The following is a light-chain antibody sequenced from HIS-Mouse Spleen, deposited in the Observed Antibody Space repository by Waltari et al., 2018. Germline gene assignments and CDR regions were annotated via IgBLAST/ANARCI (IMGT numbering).Light chain of an antibody. Sequence: SYELTQPPSVSVSPGQTARITCSGDALPKQYAYGYQQKPGQAPVLVIYKDSERPSGIPGRFSGSSSGTTVTLTISGVQAEDEADYYCQSADSSGTYVFGTGTKVTVL. CDR3: QSADSSGTYV. V-gene: IGLV3-25*03. J-gene: IGLJ1*01. CDR1: ALPKQY. CDR2: KDS.